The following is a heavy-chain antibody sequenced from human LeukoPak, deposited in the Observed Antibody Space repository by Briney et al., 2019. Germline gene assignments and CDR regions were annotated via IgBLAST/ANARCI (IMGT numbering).Heavy chain of an antibody. J-gene: IGHJ6*03. CDR3: VRDGPGGATDDYYFYYYMVV. D-gene: IGHD1-26*01. V-gene: IGHV1-18*01. CDR2: MRVYNHRA. CDR1: RYKFTKYG. Sequence: ALVKVSCDASRYKFTKYGVRWVRQSPGQGLKWIGWMRVYNHRARYLQKLQARVTITTDTSTTTAFLEVESLRSDETGVYFCVRDGPGGATDDYYFYYYMVVWGEGTAVIAS.